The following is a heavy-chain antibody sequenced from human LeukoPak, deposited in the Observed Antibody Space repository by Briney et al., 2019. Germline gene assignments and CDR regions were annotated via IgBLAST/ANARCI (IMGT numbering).Heavy chain of an antibody. CDR2: IKLDGSEK. J-gene: IGHJ3*02. Sequence: GGSLRLSCVASGFTFGKYWMSWVRQAPGKGLEWVANIKLDGSEKNYVDSVKGRFTISRDNTKNSLYLQMNSLRAEDTAVYYCAKVDFPGPIVGDAFDIWGQGTMVTVSS. CDR1: GFTFGKYW. CDR3: AKVDFPGPIVGDAFDI. D-gene: IGHD3-22*01. V-gene: IGHV3-7*03.